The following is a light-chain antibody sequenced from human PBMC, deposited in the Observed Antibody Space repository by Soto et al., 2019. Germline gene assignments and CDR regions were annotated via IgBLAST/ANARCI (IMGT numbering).Light chain of an antibody. Sequence: DAVLTQSPLSLPVTLGQPAAISCRSSQSLVYSNGNAYLIWFQQRPGHSPRRLIYQVSTRDARVPDRFSGSGSGTYFTLTISRVEAEDVGLYYCMQGTHWPWTFGQGTKVEIK. CDR3: MQGTHWPWT. J-gene: IGKJ1*01. V-gene: IGKV2-30*01. CDR1: QSLVYSNGNAY. CDR2: QVS.